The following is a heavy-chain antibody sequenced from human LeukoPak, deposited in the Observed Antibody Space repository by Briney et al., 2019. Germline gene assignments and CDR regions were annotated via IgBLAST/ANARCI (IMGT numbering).Heavy chain of an antibody. J-gene: IGHJ4*02. CDR1: GSYINNYY. D-gene: IGHD2-15*01. Sequence: NPSETLSLTCSVSGSYINNYYWGWIRQAPGKGPEWIGSIYYSGKTYYNPSLKSRVTISVDTSKNQFSLKLTSVTAADTAVYYCARESLVTATYWGQGTLVIVSS. CDR2: IYYSGKT. V-gene: IGHV4-39*07. CDR3: ARESLVTATY.